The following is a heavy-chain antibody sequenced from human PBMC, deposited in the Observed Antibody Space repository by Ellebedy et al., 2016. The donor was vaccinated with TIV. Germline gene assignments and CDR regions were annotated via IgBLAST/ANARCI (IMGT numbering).Heavy chain of an antibody. D-gene: IGHD3-16*01. Sequence: GESLKISCKGSGYNFTDYSIPGLRQMPATGLESLATVCHRDSDTICRPFFQGQVTVSADKSINTAYLQWSSLKPSDTTMYYCGRHKDAYTPILDWGHGTLVTVSS. CDR3: GRHKDAYTPILD. CDR1: GYNFTDYS. V-gene: IGHV5-51*01. CDR2: VCHRDSDT. J-gene: IGHJ4*01.